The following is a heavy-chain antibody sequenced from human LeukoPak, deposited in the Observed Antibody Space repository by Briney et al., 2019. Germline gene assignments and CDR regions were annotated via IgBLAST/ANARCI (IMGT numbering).Heavy chain of an antibody. J-gene: IGHJ4*02. CDR2: ISSGSSYI. D-gene: IGHD2-2*01. V-gene: IGHV3-21*01. CDR3: ARGAYHCSSTTCYPVD. CDR1: GFTFSSYA. Sequence: GGSLRLSCAASGFTFSSYAMSWVRQAPGKGLGWVSSISSGSSYIYYADSVKGRFTISRDNAKNSLYLQMNSLRAEDTAVYYCARGAYHCSSTTCYPVDWGQGTLVTVSS.